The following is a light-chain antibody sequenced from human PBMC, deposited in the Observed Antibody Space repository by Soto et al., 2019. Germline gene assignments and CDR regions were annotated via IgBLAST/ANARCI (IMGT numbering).Light chain of an antibody. CDR1: QSVSSNS. CDR3: QHYGTSLWT. CDR2: STS. V-gene: IGKV3-20*01. Sequence: EIVLTQSPGTLSLSPGERATLSCRTSQSVSSNSLAWYQQRPGQAPRLLIYSTSSRASGFPDRFSGSGSGADFTLTISRLEPEDFAVYYCQHYGTSLWTFGQGTKVDIK. J-gene: IGKJ1*01.